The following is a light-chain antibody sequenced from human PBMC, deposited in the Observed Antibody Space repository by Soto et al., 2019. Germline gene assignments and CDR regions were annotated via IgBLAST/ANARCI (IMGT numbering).Light chain of an antibody. CDR3: QQYEKWPPSIT. Sequence: EIVMTQSSATLSVSPGDRATLSCRAGQPLNNNVAWYQHKPGQAPRLLIYGTSTRATGISARFSGGGSGTEFTLTISSLQSEDFAVYYCQQYEKWPPSITFGQGTRLEIK. J-gene: IGKJ5*01. V-gene: IGKV3-15*01. CDR1: QPLNNN. CDR2: GTS.